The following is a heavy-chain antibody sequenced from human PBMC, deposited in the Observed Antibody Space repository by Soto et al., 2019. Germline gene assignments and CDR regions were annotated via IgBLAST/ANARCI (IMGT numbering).Heavy chain of an antibody. CDR3: ARGRGYSYGLDP. J-gene: IGHJ5*02. D-gene: IGHD5-18*01. V-gene: IGHV4-30-4*01. CDR2: ISYSGTT. CDR1: GDSISSINNY. Sequence: PSETLSLTCTVSGDSISSINNYWSWIRQPPGEGLEWIGFISYSGTTSYSPSLKSRVAISLDTSKNQFSLSLSSVTAADTAVYYCARGRGYSYGLDPWGQGTLVTVSS.